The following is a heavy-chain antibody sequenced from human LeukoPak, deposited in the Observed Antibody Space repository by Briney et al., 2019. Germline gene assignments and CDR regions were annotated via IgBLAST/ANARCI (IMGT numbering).Heavy chain of an antibody. D-gene: IGHD5-12*01. Sequence: SETLSLTCAVYGGSFSGYYWSWIRQPPGEGLEWIGEINHSGSTNYNPSLKSRVTISVDTSKNQFSLKLSSVTAADTAVYYCARGGRLRGLTWGQGTLVTVSS. J-gene: IGHJ5*02. CDR2: INHSGST. CDR3: ARGGRLRGLT. CDR1: GGSFSGYY. V-gene: IGHV4-34*01.